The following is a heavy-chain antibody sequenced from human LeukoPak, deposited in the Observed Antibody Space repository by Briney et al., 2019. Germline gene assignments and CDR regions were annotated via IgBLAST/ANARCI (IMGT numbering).Heavy chain of an antibody. CDR1: GFTFSNYA. J-gene: IGHJ4*02. CDR3: ARGVGGVTAPVGYYFDY. V-gene: IGHV3-30*04. Sequence: GTSLRLSCAASGFTFSNYAMHWVRQAPGKGLEWVTVRSYDGSNKYYADSVKGRFTISRDNSKNTLYLQMNSLRAEDTAVYYCARGVGGVTAPVGYYFDYWGQGTLVTVSS. CDR2: RSYDGSNK. D-gene: IGHD2-21*02.